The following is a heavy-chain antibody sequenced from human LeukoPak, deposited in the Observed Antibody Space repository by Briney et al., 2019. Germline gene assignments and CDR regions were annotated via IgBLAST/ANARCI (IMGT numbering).Heavy chain of an antibody. D-gene: IGHD4-17*01. J-gene: IGHJ4*02. CDR2: ISSSSSYI. CDR3: ARAGDYGDYFDY. CDR1: GFTFSSYS. V-gene: IGHV3-21*01. Sequence: GGSLRLSCAASGFTFSSYSVNWVRQAPGKGLEWVSSISSSSSYIYYADSVKGRFTISRDNAKNSLYLQMNSLRAEDTAVYYCARAGDYGDYFDYWGQGTLVTVSS.